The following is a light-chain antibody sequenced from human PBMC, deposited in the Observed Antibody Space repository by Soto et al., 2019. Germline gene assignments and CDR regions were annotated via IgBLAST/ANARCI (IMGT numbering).Light chain of an antibody. CDR2: GAS. J-gene: IGKJ1*01. CDR3: QQHDQGWT. Sequence: MVMTQSPATLSVSLGERATLSCRASQSVSTKLVWYQQKPGQAPRLLIYGASTRATGIPARFSGSGSGTEFTLTISSLQSEDFAVYYCQQHDQGWTFGQGTKVEIK. V-gene: IGKV3-15*01. CDR1: QSVSTK.